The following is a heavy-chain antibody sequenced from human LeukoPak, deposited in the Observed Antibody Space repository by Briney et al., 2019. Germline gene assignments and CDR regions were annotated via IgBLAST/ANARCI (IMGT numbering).Heavy chain of an antibody. V-gene: IGHV4-34*01. CDR2: INHSGST. D-gene: IGHD3-3*01. J-gene: IGHJ4*02. CDR1: GGSFSGYY. Sequence: SETLSLTCAVYGGSFSGYYWSWIRQPPGKGLEWVGEINHSGSTNYNPSLKSRVTISVDTSKNQFSLKLSSVTAADTAVYYCASLAVFGVVFNWGQGTLVTVSS. CDR3: ASLAVFGVVFN.